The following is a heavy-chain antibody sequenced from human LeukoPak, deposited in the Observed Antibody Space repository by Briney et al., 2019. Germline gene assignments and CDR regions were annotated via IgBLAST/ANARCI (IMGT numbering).Heavy chain of an antibody. D-gene: IGHD5-18*01. V-gene: IGHV1-24*01. CDR2: FDPEDGET. CDR3: ATGERDTAMANFDY. Sequence: ASVKVSCKVSGYTLTELSMHWVRQAPGKGLEWMGGFDPEDGETIYAQKFQGRVTMTEDTSTDTAYMELSSLRFEDTAVYYCATGERDTAMANFDYWGQGTLVTVSS. CDR1: GYTLTELS. J-gene: IGHJ4*02.